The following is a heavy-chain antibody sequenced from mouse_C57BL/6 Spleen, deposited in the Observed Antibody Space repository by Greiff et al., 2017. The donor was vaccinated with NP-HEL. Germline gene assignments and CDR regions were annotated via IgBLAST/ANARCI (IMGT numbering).Heavy chain of an antibody. J-gene: IGHJ3*01. D-gene: IGHD4-1*01. CDR2: ISSGSSTI. CDR1: GFTFSDYG. Sequence: DVMLVESGGGLVKPGGSLKLSCAASGFTFSDYGMHWVRQAPEKGLEWVAYISSGSSTIYYADTVKGRCTISRDNAKNTLFLQMTSLRSEDTAMYYCARSLAGVFAYWGQGTLVTVSA. V-gene: IGHV5-17*01. CDR3: ARSLAGVFAY.